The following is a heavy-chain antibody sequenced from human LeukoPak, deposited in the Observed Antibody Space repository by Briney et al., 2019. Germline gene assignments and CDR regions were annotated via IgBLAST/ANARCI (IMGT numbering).Heavy chain of an antibody. CDR3: ARDKGADILTGYYSDAFDI. CDR2: IKQDGSEK. V-gene: IGHV3-7*01. CDR1: GFTFSSYW. Sequence: GGSLRLSCAASGFTFSSYWMSWVRQAPGKGLEWVANIKQDGSEKYYVDSVKGRFTISRDNAKNSLYLQMNSLRAEDTAVYYCARDKGADILTGYYSDAFDIWGQGTMVTVSS. D-gene: IGHD3-9*01. J-gene: IGHJ3*02.